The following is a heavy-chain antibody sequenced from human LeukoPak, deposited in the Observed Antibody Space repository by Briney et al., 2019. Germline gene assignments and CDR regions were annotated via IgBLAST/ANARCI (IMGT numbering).Heavy chain of an antibody. CDR2: IYYSGST. D-gene: IGHD5-24*01. CDR1: GGSISSYY. J-gene: IGHJ3*02. Sequence: SETLSLTCTVSGGSISSYYWSWIRQPPGKGLEWIGYIYYSGSTNYNPSLKSRVTISVDTSKNQFSLKLSSVTAADTAVYHCARQGDGYNADAFDIWGQGTMVTVSS. V-gene: IGHV4-59*01. CDR3: ARQGDGYNADAFDI.